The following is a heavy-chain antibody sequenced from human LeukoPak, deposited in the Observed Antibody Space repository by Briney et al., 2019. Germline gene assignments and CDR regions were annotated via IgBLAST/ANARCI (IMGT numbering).Heavy chain of an antibody. CDR1: GGSISHYF. J-gene: IGHJ4*02. V-gene: IGHV4-59*08. CDR2: INYSGNT. D-gene: IGHD3-3*01. CDR3: ARSLRNYDFWSGPFDY. Sequence: SETLSLTCTVSGGSISHYFWSWIRQPPGKGLEWIGYINYSGNTNYNPSLKSRVTISVDTSKSQFSLKVNSVTAADTAVYYCARSLRNYDFWSGPFDYWGQGTLVTVSS.